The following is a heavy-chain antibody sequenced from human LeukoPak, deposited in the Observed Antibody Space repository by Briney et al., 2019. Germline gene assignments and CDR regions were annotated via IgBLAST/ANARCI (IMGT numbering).Heavy chain of an antibody. CDR1: GFTFSSYG. J-gene: IGHJ1*01. CDR3: AKEGPQLVRAEYFQH. CDR2: ISYDGSNK. V-gene: IGHV3-30*18. D-gene: IGHD6-13*01. Sequence: GRSLRLSCAASGFTFSSYGMHWVRQAPGKGLEWVAVISYDGSNKYYADSVKGRFTISRDNSKNTLYLQMNSLRAEDTAVYYCAKEGPQLVRAEYFQHWGQGTLVTVSS.